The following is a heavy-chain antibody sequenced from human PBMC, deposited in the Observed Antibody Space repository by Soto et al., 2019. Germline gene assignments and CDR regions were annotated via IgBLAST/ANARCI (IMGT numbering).Heavy chain of an antibody. CDR1: GGSISSGGYY. Sequence: KPSETLSLTCTVSGGSISSGGYYWSWIRQHPGKGLEWIGYIYYSGSTYYNPSLKSRVTISVDTSKNQFSLKLSSVTAADTAVYYCARVRVIRMNWFDPWGQGTLVTVSS. CDR3: ARVRVIRMNWFDP. D-gene: IGHD3-16*02. V-gene: IGHV4-31*03. J-gene: IGHJ5*02. CDR2: IYYSGST.